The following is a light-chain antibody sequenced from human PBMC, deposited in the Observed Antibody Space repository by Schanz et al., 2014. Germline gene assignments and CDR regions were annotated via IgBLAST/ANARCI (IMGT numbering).Light chain of an antibody. CDR2: DVT. Sequence: QSALTQPASVSGSPGQSITISCTGTSSDVGGYDYVSWYQQHPGKAPKLMIYDVTNRPSGVSNRFSGSKSGNTASLTISGLQAEDEADYYCSSFTSRGPYVFGTGTKLTVL. CDR1: SSDVGGYDY. CDR3: SSFTSRGPYV. V-gene: IGLV2-14*01. J-gene: IGLJ1*01.